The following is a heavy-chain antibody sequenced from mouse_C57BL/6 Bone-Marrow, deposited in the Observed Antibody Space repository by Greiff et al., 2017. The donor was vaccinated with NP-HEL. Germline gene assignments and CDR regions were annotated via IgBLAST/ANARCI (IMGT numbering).Heavy chain of an antibody. CDR1: GYTFTSYW. V-gene: IGHV1-69*01. CDR2: IDPSDSYT. J-gene: IGHJ1*03. CDR3: YYGSSWYFDV. Sequence: VQLQQPGAELVMPGASVKLSCKASGYTFTSYWMHWVKQRTGQGLEWIGEIDPSDSYTNYNQKFKGKSTLTVDKSSSTAYVQRSSLTSEDSAVYPYYYGSSWYFDVWGTGTTVTVSS. D-gene: IGHD1-1*01.